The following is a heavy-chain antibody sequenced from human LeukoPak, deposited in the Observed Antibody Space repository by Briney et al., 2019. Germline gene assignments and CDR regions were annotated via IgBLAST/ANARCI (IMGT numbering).Heavy chain of an antibody. J-gene: IGHJ4*02. CDR2: IHPNDGDT. V-gene: IGHV1-46*01. D-gene: IGHD3-10*01. CDR3: ATYTQSGAQGVSDY. Sequence: ASVKVSCKASGYTFTNYYMHWVRQAPGQGLEWMGLIHPNDGDTKYTQEFQDRVTMTRDTSTSTVYMELSSLRSGDTAVYYCATYTQSGAQGVSDYWGQGTLVTVSS. CDR1: GYTFTNYY.